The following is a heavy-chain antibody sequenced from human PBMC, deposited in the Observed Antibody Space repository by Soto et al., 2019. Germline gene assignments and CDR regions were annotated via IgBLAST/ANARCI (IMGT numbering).Heavy chain of an antibody. J-gene: IGHJ4*02. D-gene: IGHD3-3*01. V-gene: IGHV5-51*01. CDR2: IYPGDSDT. CDR3: ARERVVTVPLDY. Sequence: GESLKISCKGSGYSFTSYWIGWVRQMPGKGLEWMGIIYPGDSDTRYSPSFQGQVTISADKSISTAYMELRSLRSDDTAVYYCARERVVTVPLDYWGQGTLVTVSS. CDR1: GYSFTSYW.